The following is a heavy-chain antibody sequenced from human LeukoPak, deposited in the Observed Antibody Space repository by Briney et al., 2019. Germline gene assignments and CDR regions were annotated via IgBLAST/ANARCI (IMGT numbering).Heavy chain of an antibody. J-gene: IGHJ5*02. D-gene: IGHD3-3*01. CDR1: GYTFTSYD. CDR3: ARGLGDFWSGYLNWFDP. Sequence: ASVKVSCKASGYTFTSYDFNWLRQATGQGPEWMGWMYPNSGATGYAQKFQGRVTMTTDTSTSTAYMELRSLRSDDTAVYYCARGLGDFWSGYLNWFDPWGQGTLVTVSS. CDR2: MYPNSGAT. V-gene: IGHV1-8*01.